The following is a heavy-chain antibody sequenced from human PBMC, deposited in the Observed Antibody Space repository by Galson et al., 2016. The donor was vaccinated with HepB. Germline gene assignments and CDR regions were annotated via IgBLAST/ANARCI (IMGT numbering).Heavy chain of an antibody. D-gene: IGHD2-2*01. J-gene: IGHJ5*02. CDR3: ARASIIPGARMVFDP. Sequence: SETLSLTCAVSGASISDSNWWTWVRQVPEKGLEWIGEIYHTGTTNNNPFLSSRFTLSVDKSRNEFSLNVTSVTAADTAVYYCARASIIPGARMVFDPWGQGILVTVSS. V-gene: IGHV4-4*02. CDR2: IYHTGTT. CDR1: GASISDSNW.